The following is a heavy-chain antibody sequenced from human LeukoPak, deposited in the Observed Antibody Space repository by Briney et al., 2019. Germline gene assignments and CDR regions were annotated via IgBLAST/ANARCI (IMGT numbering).Heavy chain of an antibody. Sequence: SETLSLTCTVSGDSFSSYHWSWLRQPPGKGLEWIGYISSSGSTSYNPSLKSRVTMSVDTSKNQFSLKLRSVTAADTAVYYCASSDSSGYSPPFYWGQGTLVTVSS. J-gene: IGHJ4*02. CDR3: ASSDSSGYSPPFY. CDR1: GDSFSSYH. V-gene: IGHV4-59*13. CDR2: ISSSGST. D-gene: IGHD3-22*01.